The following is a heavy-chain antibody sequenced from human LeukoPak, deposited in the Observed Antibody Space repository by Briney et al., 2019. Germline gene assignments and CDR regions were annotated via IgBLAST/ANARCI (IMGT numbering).Heavy chain of an antibody. V-gene: IGHV4-4*02. J-gene: IGHJ3*02. CDR3: ARAPRAFDI. Sequence: SETLSLTCAVSGGSISSSNWWNWVRQPPGKGLEWIGQIYHSGSTNYNPSLKTRVTISVDKSKSQFSLNLTSVTAADTAVYYCARAPRAFDIWGQGTMVTVSS. CDR1: GGSISSSNW. CDR2: IYHSGST.